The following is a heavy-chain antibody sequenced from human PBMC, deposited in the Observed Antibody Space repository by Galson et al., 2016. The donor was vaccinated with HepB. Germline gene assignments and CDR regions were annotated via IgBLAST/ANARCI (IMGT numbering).Heavy chain of an antibody. CDR2: IIPFFHTT. CDR3: ARGGFWSGYYDYGMAV. J-gene: IGHJ6*02. CDR1: GGILNSYA. D-gene: IGHD3-3*01. V-gene: IGHV1-69*13. Sequence: SVKVSCKASGGILNSYAIRWVRQAPGQGLEWMGGIIPFFHTTDYAQKFQGRVTITADESTTTVYLELSSLRSEDTAVYFCARGGFWSGYYDYGMAVWGQGTTVTVSS.